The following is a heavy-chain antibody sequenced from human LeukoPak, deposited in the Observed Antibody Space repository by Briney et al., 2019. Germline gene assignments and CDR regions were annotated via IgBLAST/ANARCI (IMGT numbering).Heavy chain of an antibody. CDR3: ARVSRYEEDITAHFDY. Sequence: SETLSLTCTVSGGSISSSSYYWGWIRQPPGKGLEWIGGIYYSGSTYYNPSLKSRVTISVDTSKNQFSLKLSSVTAADTAVYYCARVSRYEEDITAHFDYWGQGTLVTVSS. J-gene: IGHJ4*02. V-gene: IGHV4-39*07. CDR2: IYYSGST. D-gene: IGHD3-10*01. CDR1: GGSISSSSYY.